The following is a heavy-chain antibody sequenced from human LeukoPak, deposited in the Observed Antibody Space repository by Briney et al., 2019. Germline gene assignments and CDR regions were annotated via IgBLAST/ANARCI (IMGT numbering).Heavy chain of an antibody. D-gene: IGHD1-26*01. CDR1: GYTFTSSD. V-gene: IGHV1-8*01. Sequence: GASVKVSCKASGYTFTSSDINWVRQATGQGLEWMGWMNPNSGNTGYAQNLQGRVTMTTETFTSTVDMEVTGLRSDDTAVYYCARGVGNEGLTIWGQGTLVTVSS. CDR3: ARGVGNEGLTI. CDR2: MNPNSGNT. J-gene: IGHJ3*02.